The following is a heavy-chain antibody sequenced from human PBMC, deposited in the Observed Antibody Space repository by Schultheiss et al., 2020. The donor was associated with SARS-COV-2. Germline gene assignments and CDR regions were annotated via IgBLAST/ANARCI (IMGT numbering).Heavy chain of an antibody. D-gene: IGHD4-17*01. Sequence: GESLKISCAASGFTFSSYAMHWVRQATGKGLEWVSAIGTAGDTYYPGSVKGRFTISRENAKNSLYLQMNSLRAGDTAVYYCARGTVTTDWYFDLWGRGTLVTVSS. CDR1: GFTFSSYA. CDR2: IGTAGDT. CDR3: ARGTVTTDWYFDL. J-gene: IGHJ2*01. V-gene: IGHV3-13*01.